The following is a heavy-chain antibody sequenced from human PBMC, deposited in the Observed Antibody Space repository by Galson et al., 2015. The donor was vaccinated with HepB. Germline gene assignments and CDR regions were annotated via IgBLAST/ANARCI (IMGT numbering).Heavy chain of an antibody. CDR2: ISSSSSYI. D-gene: IGHD1-26*01. V-gene: IGHV3-21*01. CDR3: ARGSGRNSGSYLRGMDAFDI. CDR1: GFTFSSYS. Sequence: SLRLSCAASGFTFSSYSMNWVRQAPGKGLEWVSSISSSSSYIYYADSVKGRFTISRDNAKNSLYLQMNSLRAEDTAVYYCARGSGRNSGSYLRGMDAFDIWGQGTMVTVSS. J-gene: IGHJ3*02.